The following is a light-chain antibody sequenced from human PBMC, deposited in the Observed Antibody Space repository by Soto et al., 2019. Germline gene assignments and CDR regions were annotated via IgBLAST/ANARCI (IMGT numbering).Light chain of an antibody. CDR1: QSLSSY. Sequence: EIVLTQSPATLSLSPGERATLSCRASQSLSSYLAWYQQKPGQAPRLLIYDAPNRATGIPARFSGSGSGTDFTLTFSSLEPEDFEVYYCQQRTNCLTFGGGTKGEIK. CDR3: QQRTNCLT. V-gene: IGKV3-11*01. CDR2: DAP. J-gene: IGKJ4*01.